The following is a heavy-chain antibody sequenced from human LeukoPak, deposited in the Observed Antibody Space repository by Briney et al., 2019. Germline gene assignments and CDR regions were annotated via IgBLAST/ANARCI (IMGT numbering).Heavy chain of an antibody. D-gene: IGHD3-22*01. J-gene: IGHJ4*02. CDR3: AILYYDSRGYYIDY. CDR2: LYYSGST. V-gene: IGHV4-59*08. CDR1: GGSISSYY. Sequence: SETLSLTCTVSGGSISSYYWSWIRQPPGKGLEWIGYLYYSGSTNYNPSLKSRVTISADTSKNQFSLKLTSVTAADTAVYYCAILYYDSRGYYIDYWGPGTLVTVSS.